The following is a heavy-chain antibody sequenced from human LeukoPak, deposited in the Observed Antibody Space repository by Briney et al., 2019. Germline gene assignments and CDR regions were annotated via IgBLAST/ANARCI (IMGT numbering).Heavy chain of an antibody. CDR3: AKDRSCTNNICHGDFDY. V-gene: IGHV3-23*01. CDR2: FSGSGGDT. Sequence: GGSLRLSFAAPGFTFSNYAMSWVRQAPGKGLEWDSGFSGSGGDTYYADSVKGRFTISRDNSKNTLYLQMNSLRAEDTAVYYCAKDRSCTNNICHGDFDYWGQGTLVTVSS. D-gene: IGHD2-8*01. J-gene: IGHJ4*02. CDR1: GFTFSNYA.